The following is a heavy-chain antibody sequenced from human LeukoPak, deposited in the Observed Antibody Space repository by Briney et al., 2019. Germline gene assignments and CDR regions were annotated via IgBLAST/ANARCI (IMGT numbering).Heavy chain of an antibody. CDR1: GGSITSYY. J-gene: IGHJ3*02. Sequence: SETLSLTCTVSGGSITSYYWTWLRRPPGKGLEWFGYIIYTGSTNYNPSLKSRLTISVDTSKNQFSLILRSVTAADTAFYYCARGLPGYSGGDDAFDIWGQGTMVTVSS. D-gene: IGHD6-19*01. V-gene: IGHV4-59*01. CDR3: ARGLPGYSGGDDAFDI. CDR2: IIYTGST.